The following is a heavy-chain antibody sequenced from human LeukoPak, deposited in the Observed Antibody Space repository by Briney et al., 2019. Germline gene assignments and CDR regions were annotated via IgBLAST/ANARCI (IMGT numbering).Heavy chain of an antibody. D-gene: IGHD6-19*01. J-gene: IGHJ3*02. CDR2: INPSGGST. Sequence: ASVKVSCKASGYTFTSYYMHWVRQAPGQGLERMGIINPSGGSTSYAQKFQGRVTMTRDMSTSTVYMEQSSLRSEDTAVYYCAREVVPGGIAVAGTDAFDIWGQGTMVTVSS. V-gene: IGHV1-46*01. CDR3: AREVVPGGIAVAGTDAFDI. CDR1: GYTFTSYY.